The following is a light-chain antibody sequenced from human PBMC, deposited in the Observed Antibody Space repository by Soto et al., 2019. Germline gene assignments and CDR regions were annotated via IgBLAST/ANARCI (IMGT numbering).Light chain of an antibody. CDR2: AAS. V-gene: IGKV1-39*01. Sequence: DIQMTQSPSSLSASVGDRVTITCRASQSISSYLNWYQQKPGKAPKLLIYAASSLQSGVPSGFSGSGSGTDFTLTISSLQPEDFATYYCQQSYSIPFSVGGGTKVDSK. CDR1: QSISSY. J-gene: IGKJ4*01. CDR3: QQSYSIPFS.